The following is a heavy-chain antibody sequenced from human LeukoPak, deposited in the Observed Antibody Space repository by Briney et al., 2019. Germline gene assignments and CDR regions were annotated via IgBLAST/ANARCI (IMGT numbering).Heavy chain of an antibody. V-gene: IGHV4-59*01. D-gene: IGHD5-18*01. CDR2: IYYSGST. J-gene: IGHJ4*02. CDR3: ARGRNIAMGN. Sequence: PSETLSLTCTVSGGSISSYYWSWIRQPPGKGLEWIGYIYYSGSTNYNPSLKSRVTISVDTSKNQFSLKLSSVTAADTAVYYCARGRNIAMGNWGQGTLVTVSS. CDR1: GGSISSYY.